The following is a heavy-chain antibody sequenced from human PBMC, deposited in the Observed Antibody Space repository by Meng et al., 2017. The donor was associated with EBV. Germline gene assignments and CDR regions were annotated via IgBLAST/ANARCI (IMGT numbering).Heavy chain of an antibody. CDR2: MNPNSGNT. CDR3: ARGVGTIFGVVIKNWFDP. J-gene: IGHJ5*02. D-gene: IGHD3-3*01. V-gene: IGHV1-8*01. CDR1: GYTFTSYD. Sequence: QVQLVQSGAEVKKPGASVKVSCKASGYTFTSYDINWVRQATGQGLEWMGWMNPNSGNTGYAQKFQGRVTMTRNTSISTAYMELSSLRSEDTAVYYCARGVGTIFGVVIKNWFDPWGQGTLVTVSS.